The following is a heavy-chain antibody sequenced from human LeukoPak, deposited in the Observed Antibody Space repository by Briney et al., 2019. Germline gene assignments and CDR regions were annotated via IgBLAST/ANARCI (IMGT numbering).Heavy chain of an antibody. CDR3: ARFTPQGYGWGGYNRFDP. D-gene: IGHD3-16*01. CDR1: GGSISSYY. J-gene: IGHJ5*02. CDR2: IYYSGST. V-gene: IGHV4-59*01. Sequence: SETLSLTCTVSGGSISSYYWNWIRQPPGKGLEWIGYIYYSGSTNYSPSLKSQVTISVDTSKNQFSLNLTSVTAADTAVYYCARFTPQGYGWGGYNRFDPWGQGTLVTVSS.